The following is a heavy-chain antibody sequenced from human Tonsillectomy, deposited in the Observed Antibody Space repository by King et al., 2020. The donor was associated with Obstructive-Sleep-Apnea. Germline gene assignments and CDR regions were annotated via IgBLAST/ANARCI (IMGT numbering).Heavy chain of an antibody. CDR2: INHSGST. J-gene: IGHJ3*02. Sequence: VQLQQWGAGLLKPSETLSLTCAVSGGSFSGYYWSWIRQPPGKGLEWIGEINHSGSTNYNPSLKSRVTVSVDTSKNQFSLKLSSVTAADTAVYYCARAGYYDILPGYYRAFDIWGQGTMVTVSS. D-gene: IGHD3-9*01. V-gene: IGHV4-34*01. CDR1: GGSFSGYY. CDR3: ARAGYYDILPGYYRAFDI.